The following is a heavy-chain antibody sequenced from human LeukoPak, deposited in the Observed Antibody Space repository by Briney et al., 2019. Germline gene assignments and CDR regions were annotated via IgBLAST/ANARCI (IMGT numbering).Heavy chain of an antibody. CDR3: ARDGEYSGSWYEEHPFDY. CDR1: GFTFSSYG. D-gene: IGHD6-13*01. CDR2: IKQDGSEK. J-gene: IGHJ4*02. Sequence: GGSLRLSCAASGFTFSSYGMHWVRQAPGKGLEWVANIKQDGSEKYYVDSVKGRFTISRDNAKNSLYLQMNSLRAEDTAVYYCARDGEYSGSWYEEHPFDYWGQGTLVTVSS. V-gene: IGHV3-7*01.